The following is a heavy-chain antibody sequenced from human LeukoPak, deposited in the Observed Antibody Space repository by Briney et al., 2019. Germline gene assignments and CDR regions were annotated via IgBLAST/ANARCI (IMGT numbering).Heavy chain of an antibody. J-gene: IGHJ4*02. CDR1: GFTFSSYT. D-gene: IGHD3-22*01. CDR2: ISSSSTYI. V-gene: IGHV3-21*01. Sequence: PGGSLRLSCAASGFTFSSYTMNWVRQAPGKGLEWVSSISSSSTYIYYADSVKGRFTISRDNAKNSLFLQMNSLRAEDTAVYYCASGVLTYYYDSNGFSHFDYWGQGTLVTVSS. CDR3: ASGVLTYYYDSNGFSHFDY.